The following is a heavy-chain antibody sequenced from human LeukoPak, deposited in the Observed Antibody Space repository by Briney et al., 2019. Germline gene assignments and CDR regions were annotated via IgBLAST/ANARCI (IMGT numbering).Heavy chain of an antibody. Sequence: GGSLRLSCAASGFTFSSCSMNWVRQAPGKGLEWVSSISSSSSYIYYADSVKGRFTISRDNAKNSLYLQMNSLRAEDTAVYYCARDVSSGYYSRRKYFDYWGQGTLVTVSS. V-gene: IGHV3-21*01. CDR1: GFTFSSCS. CDR2: ISSSSSYI. CDR3: ARDVSSGYYSRRKYFDY. D-gene: IGHD3-22*01. J-gene: IGHJ4*02.